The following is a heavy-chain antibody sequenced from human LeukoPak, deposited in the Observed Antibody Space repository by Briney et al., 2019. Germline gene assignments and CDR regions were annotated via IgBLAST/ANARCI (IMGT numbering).Heavy chain of an antibody. CDR3: ARGSGYYDSSGYYYFDY. CDR1: GESLSKYY. Sequence: KTSETLSLTCAVYGESLSKYYWTWIRQSPGKGLEWIGEINHRGSTNLNPSLKSRVTLSVDTSKHQFSLKLTSVTAADTAVYYCARGSGYYDSSGYYYFDYWDQGTLVTVSS. D-gene: IGHD3-22*01. J-gene: IGHJ4*02. V-gene: IGHV4-34*01. CDR2: INHRGST.